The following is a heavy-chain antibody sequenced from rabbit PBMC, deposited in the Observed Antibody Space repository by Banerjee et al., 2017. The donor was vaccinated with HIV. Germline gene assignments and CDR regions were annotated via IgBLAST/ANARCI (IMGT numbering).Heavy chain of an antibody. J-gene: IGHJ6*01. CDR3: TTELTGNVNF. Sequence: QEQLVESGGGLVQPEGSLTLTCTASGFSFSSSYYMCWVRQAPGKGLELIACIYTSTGSTYYASWVNGRFTISSHNAQNTLYLQLNSLTAADTATYFCTTELTGNVNFWGPGTLVTVS. D-gene: IGHD7-1*01. V-gene: IGHV1S43*01. CDR2: IYTSTGST. CDR1: GFSFSSSYY.